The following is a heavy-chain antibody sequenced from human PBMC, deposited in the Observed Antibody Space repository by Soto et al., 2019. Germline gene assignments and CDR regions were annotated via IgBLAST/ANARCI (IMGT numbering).Heavy chain of an antibody. V-gene: IGHV3-66*04. Sequence: GSLILSCAASGFTVSSNYMSWVRQAPGKGLEWVSVIYSGGSTYYADSVKGRFTISRDNSKNTLYLQMNSLRAEDTAVYYCARPLQTTVTGGDAFDIWGQGTMVTVSS. CDR2: IYSGGST. D-gene: IGHD4-17*01. CDR1: GFTVSSNY. CDR3: ARPLQTTVTGGDAFDI. J-gene: IGHJ3*02.